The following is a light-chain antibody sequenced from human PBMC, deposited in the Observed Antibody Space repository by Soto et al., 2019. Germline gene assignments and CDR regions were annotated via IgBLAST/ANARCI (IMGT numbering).Light chain of an antibody. V-gene: IGLV6-57*04. Sequence: NFMLTQPHSVSESPGKTVTISCTRSSDSVATYFVQWYQQRPGSAPTTVMYEDKKRPSGVPDRFSGSIDISSNSATLTISGLKTEDEADYYCQSYDNNNHVLFDGGTKVTVL. CDR1: SDSVATYF. J-gene: IGLJ2*01. CDR3: QSYDNNNHVL. CDR2: EDK.